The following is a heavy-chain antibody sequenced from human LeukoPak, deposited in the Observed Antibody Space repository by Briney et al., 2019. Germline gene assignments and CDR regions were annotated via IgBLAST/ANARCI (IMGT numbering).Heavy chain of an antibody. CDR1: GGSITTYY. V-gene: IGHV4-59*08. CDR3: ARHHGGTYPGLFDY. CDR2: ICNSGNT. D-gene: IGHD2-15*01. Sequence: SETLFLTCTVSGGSITTYYWSWIRQPPGKGLEWIGYICNSGNTNYNPSLKSRVTVSVDTSKNQFSLKLSSVTAADTAVYCARHHGGTYPGLFDYWGQGSLVTVSS. J-gene: IGHJ4*02.